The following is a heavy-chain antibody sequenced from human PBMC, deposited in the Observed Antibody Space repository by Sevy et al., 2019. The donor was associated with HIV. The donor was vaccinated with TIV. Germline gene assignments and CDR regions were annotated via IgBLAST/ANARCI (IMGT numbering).Heavy chain of an antibody. V-gene: IGHV4-39*01. Sequence: SETLSLTCSVSGESIDSYGSYWGWIRQPPGKGLEWIGSIYYTGTTYYNPSLKSRATISVDTSKNEFSLRMTSVTAADTAVYYCATKGVAVDAFDIRGQGTMVTVSS. CDR3: ATKGVAVDAFDI. J-gene: IGHJ3*02. CDR2: IYYTGTT. CDR1: GESIDSYGSY. D-gene: IGHD5-12*01.